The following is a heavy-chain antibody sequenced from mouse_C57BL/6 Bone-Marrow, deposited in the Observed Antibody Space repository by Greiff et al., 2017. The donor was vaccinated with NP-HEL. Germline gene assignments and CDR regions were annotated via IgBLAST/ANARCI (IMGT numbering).Heavy chain of an antibody. CDR1: GYSFTGYY. V-gene: IGHV1-42*01. Sequence: VHVKQSGPELVKPGASVKISCKASGYSFTGYYMNWVKQSPEKSLEWIGEINPSTGGTTYNQKFKAKATLTVDKSSSTAYMQLKSLTSEDSAVYYCARSGNWDGRLVAYWGQGTLVTVAA. CDR3: ARSGNWDGRLVAY. CDR2: INPSTGGT. D-gene: IGHD4-1*01. J-gene: IGHJ3*01.